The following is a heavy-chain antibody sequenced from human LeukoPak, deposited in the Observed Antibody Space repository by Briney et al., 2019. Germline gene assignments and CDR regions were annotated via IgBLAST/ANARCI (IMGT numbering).Heavy chain of an antibody. Sequence: SETLSLTCTVSGAXISSDYCSWIRQSPGKGLEWIGHIYYTGTTGYNPSLKSRVTISVDTSKNQFSLKLSSVTAADTAVYFCARQSGWLSAWGQGIVVTVSS. D-gene: IGHD3-22*01. CDR2: IYYTGTT. CDR3: ARQSGWLSA. CDR1: GAXISSDY. V-gene: IGHV4-59*08. J-gene: IGHJ5*02.